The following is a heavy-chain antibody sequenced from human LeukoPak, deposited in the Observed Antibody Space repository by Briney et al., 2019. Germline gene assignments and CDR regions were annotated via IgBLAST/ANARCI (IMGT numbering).Heavy chain of an antibody. J-gene: IGHJ6*03. V-gene: IGHV4-39*07. CDR3: ARGPHDYVWGSYRYYMDV. Sequence: SETLSLTCSVSGGSISLSYYYWGWIRQSPGKGLEWIGSIYYSGSTYYNPSLKSRVTISVDTSKNQFSLKLSSVTAADTAVYYCARGPHDYVWGSYRYYMDVWGKGTTVTVSS. CDR2: IYYSGST. CDR1: GGSISLSYYY. D-gene: IGHD3-16*02.